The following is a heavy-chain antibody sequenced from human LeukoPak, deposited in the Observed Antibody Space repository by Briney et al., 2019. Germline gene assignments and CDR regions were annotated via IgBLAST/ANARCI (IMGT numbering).Heavy chain of an antibody. Sequence: GGSLRLSCAASGFTFSSYGMSWVSQAPGKGLEWVSAISGSGGSTHYADSVKGRFAISRDNSKNTLYLQMNSLRAEDTAVYYCAKSSGYSYGYFDYWGQGTLVTVSS. V-gene: IGHV3-23*01. D-gene: IGHD5-18*01. CDR3: AKSSGYSYGYFDY. CDR2: ISGSGGST. CDR1: GFTFSSYG. J-gene: IGHJ4*02.